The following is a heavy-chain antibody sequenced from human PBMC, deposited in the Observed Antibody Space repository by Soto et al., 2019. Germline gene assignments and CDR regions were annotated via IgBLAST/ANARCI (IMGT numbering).Heavy chain of an antibody. V-gene: IGHV4-59*08. CDR2: IYYSGST. Sequence: PSETLSLTCTVSGGSISSYYWSWIRQPPGKGLEWIGYIYYSGSTNYNPSLKSRVTISVDTSKDQFSLKLSSVTAADTAVYYCARLITAGLRTIFGVVPQYYFDYWGQGTLV. J-gene: IGHJ4*02. CDR1: GGSISSYY. CDR3: ARLITAGLRTIFGVVPQYYFDY. D-gene: IGHD3-3*01.